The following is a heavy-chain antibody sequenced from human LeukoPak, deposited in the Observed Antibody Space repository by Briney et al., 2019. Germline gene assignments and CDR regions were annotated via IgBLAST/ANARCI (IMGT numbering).Heavy chain of an antibody. CDR1: GDSISSNYW. V-gene: IGHV4-4*02. CDR3: ARGIPGYFGTSGYYYEY. CDR2: IHHSGST. D-gene: IGHD3-22*01. Sequence: SETLSLTCAVSGDSISSNYWWAWVRQPPGKGLEWIGEIHHSGSTNYSPSLKSRVTISVDNSRNQFSLGLSSVSAADTAVYYCARGIPGYFGTSGYYYEYWGQGTLVTVSS. J-gene: IGHJ4*02.